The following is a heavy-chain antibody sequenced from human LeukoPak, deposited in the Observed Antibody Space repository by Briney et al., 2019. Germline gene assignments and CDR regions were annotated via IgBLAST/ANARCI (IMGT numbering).Heavy chain of an antibody. CDR2: IKSKKDGGTI. J-gene: IGHJ4*02. V-gene: IGHV3-15*01. Sequence: GSLRLSCAASGFTFSSYSMNWVRQAPGKGLEWVGRIKSKKDGGTIDYAAPVKGRFTISRDDSKNTLYLQMNSLKTEDTAVYYCTTDYYYDSSGTFDYWGQGTLVTVSS. CDR1: GFTFSSYS. CDR3: TTDYYYDSSGTFDY. D-gene: IGHD3-22*01.